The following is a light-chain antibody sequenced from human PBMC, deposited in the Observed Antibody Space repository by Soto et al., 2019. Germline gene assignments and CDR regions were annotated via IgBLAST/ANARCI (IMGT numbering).Light chain of an antibody. Sequence: DIQMTQSPSSLSASVGDRVTITCQASQDISNYLNWYQQKPGQAPKLLIYSAYSLQSGVSPRFSGDGSGTDFTLTISSLQPEDFATYYCQQSYNFPRTFGQGTTV. CDR2: SAY. V-gene: IGKV1-39*01. J-gene: IGKJ1*01. CDR3: QQSYNFPRT. CDR1: QDISNY.